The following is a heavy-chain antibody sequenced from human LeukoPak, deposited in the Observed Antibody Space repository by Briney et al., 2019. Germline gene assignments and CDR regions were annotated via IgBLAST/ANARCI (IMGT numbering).Heavy chain of an antibody. Sequence: VASVKVSCKASGYTFTSYGISWVRQAPGQGLEWMGWISAYNGNTNYAQKLQGRVTMTTDTSTSTAYMELRSLRSDDTAVYYCARARRPRGYSYGTGHYYFDYWGQGTLVTVSS. CDR1: GYTFTSYG. V-gene: IGHV1-18*01. J-gene: IGHJ4*02. CDR2: ISAYNGNT. D-gene: IGHD5-18*01. CDR3: ARARRPRGYSYGTGHYYFDY.